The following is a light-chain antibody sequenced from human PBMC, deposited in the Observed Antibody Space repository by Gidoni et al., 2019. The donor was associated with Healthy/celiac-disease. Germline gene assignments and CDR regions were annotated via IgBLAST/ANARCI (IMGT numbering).Light chain of an antibody. CDR1: QGISNC. V-gene: IGKV1-27*01. CDR3: QQYNSAPYT. CDR2: AAS. J-gene: IGKJ2*01. Sequence: EIQMIQSPSSLSEYVRDRVTITCRASQGISNCLAWYQQYPGQVPMLLSYAASTLQSGVPSRFSGSGSGTDFTLTISSLQPEDVATYYCQQYNSAPYTFGQGTKLEIK.